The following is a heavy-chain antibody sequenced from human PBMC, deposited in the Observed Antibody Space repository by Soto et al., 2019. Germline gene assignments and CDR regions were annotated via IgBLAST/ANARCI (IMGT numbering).Heavy chain of an antibody. D-gene: IGHD3-3*01. V-gene: IGHV3-23*01. J-gene: IGHJ4*02. Sequence: GGSLRLSCAASGFTFSSYAMSWVRQAPGKGLEWVSAISGSGGSTYYADSVKGRFTISRDNSKNTLYLQMNSLRAEDTAVYYCAKSREGVYYDFWSGYYLEDYWGQGTLVTVS. CDR1: GFTFSSYA. CDR2: ISGSGGST. CDR3: AKSREGVYYDFWSGYYLEDY.